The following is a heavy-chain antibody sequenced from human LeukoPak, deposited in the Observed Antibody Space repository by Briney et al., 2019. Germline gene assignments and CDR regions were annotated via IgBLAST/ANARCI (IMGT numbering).Heavy chain of an antibody. Sequence: SVKVSCKASGGTFSSYAISWVRQAPGRGLEWMGGIIPIFGTANYAQKFQGRVTITTDESTSTAYMELSSLRSEDTAVYYCAREFQNRGYYDSSGPAYWGQGTLVTVSS. V-gene: IGHV1-69*05. D-gene: IGHD3-22*01. CDR3: AREFQNRGYYDSSGPAY. CDR1: GGTFSSYA. CDR2: IIPIFGTA. J-gene: IGHJ4*02.